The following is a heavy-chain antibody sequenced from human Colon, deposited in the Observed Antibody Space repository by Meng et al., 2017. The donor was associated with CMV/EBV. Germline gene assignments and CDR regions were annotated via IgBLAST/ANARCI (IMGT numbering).Heavy chain of an antibody. CDR2: MTPNSGNA. Sequence: YTFTSYGISWVRQAPGQGLEWMGWMTPNSGNAAFAPKFQGRVSMTSDTSTSTAYMELSGLQFEDTAVYYCARGYYDDDGYNKYACDIWGQGTMVTVSS. D-gene: IGHD3-22*01. CDR3: ARGYYDDDGYNKYACDI. J-gene: IGHJ3*02. V-gene: IGHV1-8*02. CDR1: YTFTSYG.